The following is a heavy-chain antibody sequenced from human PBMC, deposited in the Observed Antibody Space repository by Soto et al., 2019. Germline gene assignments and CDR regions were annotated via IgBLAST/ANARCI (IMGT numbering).Heavy chain of an antibody. J-gene: IGHJ4*02. CDR3: AKALYISSWFLDY. Sequence: EVQLLESGGRLAQPGGSLRLSCAVSGFTFSSSSMSWVRQAPGKGLEWVSSISDSGGTTYHGDSVKGRFTISRDNSKNTLYLQMNSLRAEDTDVYYCAKALYISSWFLDYWGQGTPVTVSS. CDR1: GFTFSSSS. V-gene: IGHV3-23*01. D-gene: IGHD2-2*01. CDR2: ISDSGGTT.